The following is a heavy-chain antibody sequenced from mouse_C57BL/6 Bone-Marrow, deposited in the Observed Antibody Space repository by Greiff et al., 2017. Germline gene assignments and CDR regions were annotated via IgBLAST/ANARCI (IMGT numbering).Heavy chain of an antibody. J-gene: IGHJ2*01. Sequence: QVQLQQSGAELVRPGTSVKLSCKASGYTFTSYWMHWVKQRPGQGLEWIGVIDPSDSYTNYNQKFKGKATLTVDTSSSTAYMQLSSLTSEDSAVYYGARSGYYGSSFVDCWGQGTTLTVSS. CDR1: GYTFTSYW. D-gene: IGHD1-1*01. CDR2: IDPSDSYT. CDR3: ARSGYYGSSFVDC. V-gene: IGHV1-59*01.